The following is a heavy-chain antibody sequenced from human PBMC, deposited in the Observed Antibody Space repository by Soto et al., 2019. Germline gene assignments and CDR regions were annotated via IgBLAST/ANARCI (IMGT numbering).Heavy chain of an antibody. CDR1: GGSFSGYY. D-gene: IGHD6-13*01. CDR2: INHSGST. Sequence: ETLSLTCAVYGGSFSGYYWSWIRQPPGKGLEWIGEINHSGSTNYNPSLKSRVTISVDTSKNQFSLKLSSVTAADTAVYYCARAHIAAAVKGWFDPWGQGTLVTVSS. V-gene: IGHV4-34*01. J-gene: IGHJ5*02. CDR3: ARAHIAAAVKGWFDP.